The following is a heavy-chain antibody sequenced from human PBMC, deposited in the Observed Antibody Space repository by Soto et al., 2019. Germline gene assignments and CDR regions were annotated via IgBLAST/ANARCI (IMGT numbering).Heavy chain of an antibody. Sequence: QVQLVQSGTAVKKPGSSVKVSCKASGDTLSFYTINWVRQDPGLGLEWVGRINPIVSMSNYAQKFQGRVSMTADKSASTAYMELRSLRSDDTAMYFCAASYGSGYRAFDYWGQGALVIVSS. CDR3: AASYGSGYRAFDY. D-gene: IGHD3-10*01. J-gene: IGHJ4*02. V-gene: IGHV1-69*02. CDR1: GDTLSFYT. CDR2: INPIVSMS.